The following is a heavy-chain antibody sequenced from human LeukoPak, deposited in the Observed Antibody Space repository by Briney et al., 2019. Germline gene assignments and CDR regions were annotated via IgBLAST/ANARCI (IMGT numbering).Heavy chain of an antibody. CDR1: GFTFSYYY. J-gene: IGHJ6*03. Sequence: PGGSLRLSCAASGFTFSYYYMSWIRQAPGKGLEWVSYISSSGSTIYYADSVKGRFTISRYNAKNSLYLQMNSLRAEDTAVYYCARVKSTAAGTIRYYYYMDVWGKGTTVTVSS. CDR2: ISSSGSTI. CDR3: ARVKSTAAGTIRYYYYMDV. D-gene: IGHD6-13*01. V-gene: IGHV3-11*04.